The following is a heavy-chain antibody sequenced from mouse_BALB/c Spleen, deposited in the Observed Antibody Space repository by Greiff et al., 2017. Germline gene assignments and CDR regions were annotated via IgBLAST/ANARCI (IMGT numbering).Heavy chain of an antibody. CDR3: AIQFAY. CDR2: IDPSDSET. V-gene: IGHV1-69*02. Sequence: QVQLQQPGAELVKPGAPVKLSCKASGYTFTSYWMNWVKQRPGRGLEWIGRIDPSDSETHYNQKFKDKATLTVDKSSSTAYMQLSSPTSEDSAVYYCAIQFAYWGQGTLVTVSA. J-gene: IGHJ3*01. CDR1: GYTFTSYW.